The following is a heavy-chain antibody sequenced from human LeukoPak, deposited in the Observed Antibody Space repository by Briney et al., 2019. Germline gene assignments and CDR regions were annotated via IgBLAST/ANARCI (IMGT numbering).Heavy chain of an antibody. Sequence: GGSLRLSCATSGSPLTAYDMHWVRQAPGKGLGWFSAFVSAGDTYYPGAVMGRFTISRDYAKNSLFLQMNNLIAGDTAVYFCVRGALPGDNWYFDLWGRGTLVTVSS. J-gene: IGHJ2*01. V-gene: IGHV3-13*01. CDR1: GSPLTAYD. CDR2: FVSAGDT. CDR3: VRGALPGDNWYFDL.